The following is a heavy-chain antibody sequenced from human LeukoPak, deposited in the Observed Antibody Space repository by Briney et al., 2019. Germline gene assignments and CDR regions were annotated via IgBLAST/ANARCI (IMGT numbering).Heavy chain of an antibody. CDR3: ARGMQIPSVKGIFDY. D-gene: IGHD2-2*01. V-gene: IGHV3-74*01. CDR2: INTDESST. Sequence: GGSLRLSCAVSGFTFSSYWMHWVSHAPGKGLVWVSRINTDESSTTYADSVKGRFTISSDNAKNTLYLKMNSLRVEDTAVYYCARGMQIPSVKGIFDYWGQGTLVTVSS. J-gene: IGHJ4*02. CDR1: GFTFSSYW.